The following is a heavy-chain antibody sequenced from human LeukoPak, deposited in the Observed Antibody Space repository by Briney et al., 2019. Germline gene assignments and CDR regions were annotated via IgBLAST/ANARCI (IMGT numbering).Heavy chain of an antibody. Sequence: GGSLRLSCVASGFTFSSYWMTWVRQAPGKGLEWLANIKEDGSIQYYLDSVRGRFPISRDNAKTSVYLQLNSPRADDTAVYYCARDVWTGVAVSDYWGQGTLVTVSS. CDR1: GFTFSSYW. CDR3: ARDVWTGVAVSDY. V-gene: IGHV3-7*01. D-gene: IGHD6-19*01. CDR2: IKEDGSIQ. J-gene: IGHJ4*02.